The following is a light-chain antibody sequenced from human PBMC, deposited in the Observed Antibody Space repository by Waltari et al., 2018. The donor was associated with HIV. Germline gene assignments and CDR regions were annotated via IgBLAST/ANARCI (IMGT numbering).Light chain of an antibody. CDR2: CAT. Sequence: QSVLTQPPSVSGAPGQRVTLACTGHSSNLGAGYTVYWYQHLHGTAPKLLIYCATNRRSGVPDRFSGSKSGTSASLAINGLQAEDEADYYCQSYDSSLGDPNRVYGGGTKLTVL. V-gene: IGLV1-40*01. J-gene: IGLJ3*02. CDR1: SSNLGAGYT. CDR3: QSYDSSLGDPNRV.